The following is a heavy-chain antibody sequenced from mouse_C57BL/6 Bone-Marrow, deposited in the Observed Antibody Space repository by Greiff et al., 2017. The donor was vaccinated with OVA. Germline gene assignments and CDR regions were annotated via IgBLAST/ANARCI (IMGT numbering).Heavy chain of an antibody. J-gene: IGHJ4*01. CDR2: INPSSGYT. CDR3: ARLDYYGAMDY. V-gene: IGHV1-4*01. CDR1: GYTFTASP. Sequence: VQLQQSGAELARPGASVKMSCKASGYTFTASPCPGGKRGPGQGLKWIGYINPSSGYTKYNQKFKDKATLTADKSSSTAYMQLSSLTSEDSAVYYCARLDYYGAMDYWGQGTSVTVSS. D-gene: IGHD2-1*01.